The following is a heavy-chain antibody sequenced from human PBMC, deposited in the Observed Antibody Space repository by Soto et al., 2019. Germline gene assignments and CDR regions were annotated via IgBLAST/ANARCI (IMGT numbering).Heavy chain of an antibody. D-gene: IGHD5-18*01. J-gene: IGHJ5*01. CDR3: ARIPVDTYMTYWFDP. V-gene: IGHV4-61*08. CDR2: SYYSGNA. CDR1: GSSVTSAAYY. Sequence: ETLSLTFAVSGSSVTSAAYYWACIRHPPGTGKGWNGYSYYSGNASSNHSLKSRVAISLDTCHNQFSLKLSSVTAADTAEYFCARIPVDTYMTYWFDPWGQGTLVTVSS.